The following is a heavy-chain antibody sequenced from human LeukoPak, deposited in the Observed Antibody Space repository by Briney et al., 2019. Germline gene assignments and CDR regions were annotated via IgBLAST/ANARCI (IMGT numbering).Heavy chain of an antibody. J-gene: IGHJ4*02. D-gene: IGHD5-24*01. Sequence: GGSLRLSCAASGFTFSSYWMSWVRQAPGKGLEWVANIKQDGSEKYYVDSVKGRFTISRDNAKNSLYLQMNSLRAEDTAVYYCARESRDGYSKSDYWGQGTLVTVSS. CDR1: GFTFSSYW. CDR2: IKQDGSEK. CDR3: ARESRDGYSKSDY. V-gene: IGHV3-7*03.